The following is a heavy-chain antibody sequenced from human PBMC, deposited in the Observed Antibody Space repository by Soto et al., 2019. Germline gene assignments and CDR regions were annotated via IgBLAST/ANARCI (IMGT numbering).Heavy chain of an antibody. CDR2: IYYSGST. D-gene: IGHD2-2*01. Sequence: SETLSLTCTVSGGSISSYYWSWIRQPPGEGLEWIGYIYYSGSTNYNPSLKSRVTISVDTSKNQFSLKLSSVTAADTAVYYCASTLPAAISGHWFDPWGQGTLVTVSS. CDR3: ASTLPAAISGHWFDP. J-gene: IGHJ5*02. CDR1: GGSISSYY. V-gene: IGHV4-59*08.